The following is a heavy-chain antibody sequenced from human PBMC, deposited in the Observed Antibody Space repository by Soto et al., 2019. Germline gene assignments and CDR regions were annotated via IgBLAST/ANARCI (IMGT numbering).Heavy chain of an antibody. CDR3: AKGLRRLLRTQYYYGLDV. V-gene: IGHV3-23*01. D-gene: IGHD3-10*01. J-gene: IGHJ6*02. CDR2: ISGSGGST. CDR1: GFTFSPYA. Sequence: PGGSLRLSCAASGFTFSPYAMSWFRQAPGKGLEWVSSISGSGGSTHYADSVKGRFTVSRDNSKRALSLQMSSLREEDTATYYCAKGLRRLLRTQYYYGLDVWGRGTTVTVSS.